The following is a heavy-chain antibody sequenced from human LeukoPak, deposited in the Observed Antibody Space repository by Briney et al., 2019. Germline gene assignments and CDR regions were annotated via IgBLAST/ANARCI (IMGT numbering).Heavy chain of an antibody. CDR3: ARGSITMVRGVIRPSLLIDY. CDR2: VNPNGGGT. CDR1: GYTFTGYY. J-gene: IGHJ4*02. Sequence: ASVKVSCKASGYTFTGYYMHWVRQAPGQGLEWMGWVNPNGGGTNYVQKFQGRVTISRDTSISTAYMELSRLTSDDTAVYYGARGSITMVRGVIRPSLLIDYWGQGTLVTVSS. D-gene: IGHD3-10*01. V-gene: IGHV1-2*02.